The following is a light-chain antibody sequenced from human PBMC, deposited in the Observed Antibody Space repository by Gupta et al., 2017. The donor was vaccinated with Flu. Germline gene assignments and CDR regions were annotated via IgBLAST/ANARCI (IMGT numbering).Light chain of an antibody. J-gene: IGKJ1*01. CDR1: QSVSNN. Sequence: EIVMTQSPATLSLSLGERGTLSCRASQSVSNNLAWYQQKPGQAPRLLIYGASTRATGIPARFVGSGSGKEFTLTITNRQSEDLAIYYCQHYNNAPPSTFGQGTKVEI. V-gene: IGKV3-15*01. CDR2: GAS. CDR3: QHYNNAPPST.